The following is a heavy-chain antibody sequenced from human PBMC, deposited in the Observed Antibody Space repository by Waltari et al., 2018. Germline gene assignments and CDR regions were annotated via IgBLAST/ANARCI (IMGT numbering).Heavy chain of an antibody. CDR2: INHSGST. Sequence: QVQLQQWGAGLLKPSETLSLTCAVYGGSFSGYYWSWIRQPPGKGLEWIGEINHSGSTNYNPSLKSRVTISVDTSKNQFSLKLSSVTAADTAVYYCAGLFIAAATHPYYYYYYMDVWGKGTTVTVSS. CDR1: GGSFSGYY. J-gene: IGHJ6*03. CDR3: AGLFIAAATHPYYYYYYMDV. V-gene: IGHV4-34*01. D-gene: IGHD6-13*01.